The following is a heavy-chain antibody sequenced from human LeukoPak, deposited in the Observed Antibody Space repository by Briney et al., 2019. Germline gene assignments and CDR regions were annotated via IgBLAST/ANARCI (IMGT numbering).Heavy chain of an antibody. Sequence: SETLSLTCAVYGGSFSGYYWSWIRQPPGKGLEWIGEINHSGSTNSNPSLKSRVTVSVDTSKNLFSLKLSSVTAADTAAYYCATGDKQLVFKRRKGGFDPWGQGTLVTVSS. J-gene: IGHJ5*02. D-gene: IGHD6-13*01. CDR2: INHSGST. CDR3: ATGDKQLVFKRRKGGFDP. CDR1: GGSFSGYY. V-gene: IGHV4-34*01.